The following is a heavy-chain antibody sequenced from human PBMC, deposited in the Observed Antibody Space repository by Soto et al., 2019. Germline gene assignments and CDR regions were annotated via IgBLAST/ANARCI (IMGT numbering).Heavy chain of an antibody. CDR3: AKDREGWFDH. CDR2: ISYDGSNK. Sequence: QVQLVESGGGVVQPGRSLRLSCAASGFTFSRYGMHWVHQAPGKGLEWVAVISYDGSNKYYADSVKGRFTISRDNSKNTLYLQMNSLRAEDTAVYYCAKDREGWFDHWGQGTLVTVSS. CDR1: GFTFSRYG. J-gene: IGHJ5*02. V-gene: IGHV3-30*18.